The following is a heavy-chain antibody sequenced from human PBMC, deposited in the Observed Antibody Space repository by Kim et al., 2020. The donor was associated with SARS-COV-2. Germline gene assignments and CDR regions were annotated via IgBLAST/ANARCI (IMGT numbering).Heavy chain of an antibody. J-gene: IGHJ4*02. CDR3: ARPESETRAAAALDY. D-gene: IGHD6-13*01. V-gene: IGHV5-51*01. CDR2: IYPGDSDT. Sequence: GESLKISCKGSGYSFTSYWIGWVRQMPGKGLEWMGIIYPGDSDTRYSPSFQGQVTISADKSISTAYLQWSSLKASDTAMYYCARPESETRAAAALDYWGQGTLVTVSS. CDR1: GYSFTSYW.